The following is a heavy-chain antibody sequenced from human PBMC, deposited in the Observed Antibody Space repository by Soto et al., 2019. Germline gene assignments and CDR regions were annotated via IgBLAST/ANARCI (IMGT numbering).Heavy chain of an antibody. CDR1: GGSISSGGYY. CDR2: IYYSGST. V-gene: IGHV4-31*03. CDR3: AIDRSFGELIK. D-gene: IGHD3-10*01. J-gene: IGHJ4*02. Sequence: QVQLQESGPGLVKPSQTLSLTCTVSGGSISSGGYYWTWIRQHPGKGLEWIGYIYYSGSTYYTPSLRSRITNSVDTSKNQFSLKLSSVTAADTAVYYCAIDRSFGELIKWGQGTLVTVSS.